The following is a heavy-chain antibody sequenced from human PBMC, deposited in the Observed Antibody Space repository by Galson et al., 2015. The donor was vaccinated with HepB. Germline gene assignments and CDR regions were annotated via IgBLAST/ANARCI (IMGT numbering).Heavy chain of an antibody. CDR3: ARGWGKAVADTWWFDP. Sequence: SLRLSCAASGFTFSSYNMNWVRQAPGKGLEWVSSISSTSDYIYYADSIKGRFTISRDNAKNSLYLQMNSLRAEDTAVYYCARGWGKAVADTWWFDPWGQGTLVTVSS. CDR1: GFTFSSYN. V-gene: IGHV3-21*01. CDR2: ISSTSDYI. D-gene: IGHD6-19*01. J-gene: IGHJ5*02.